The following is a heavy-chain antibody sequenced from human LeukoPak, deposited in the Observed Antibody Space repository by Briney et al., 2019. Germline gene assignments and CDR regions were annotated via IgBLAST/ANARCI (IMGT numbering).Heavy chain of an antibody. D-gene: IGHD3-22*01. Sequence: SETLSLTCTVSGGSISSSSYYWGWIRQPPGNGLEWMGSIYYSGSTYYNPSLKSRVTISVDTPKNQFSLKLSSVTAADTAVYYCASAHYYDSSGYSLGDAFDIWGQGTMVTVSS. V-gene: IGHV4-39*01. CDR3: ASAHYYDSSGYSLGDAFDI. CDR1: GGSISSSSYY. J-gene: IGHJ3*02. CDR2: IYYSGST.